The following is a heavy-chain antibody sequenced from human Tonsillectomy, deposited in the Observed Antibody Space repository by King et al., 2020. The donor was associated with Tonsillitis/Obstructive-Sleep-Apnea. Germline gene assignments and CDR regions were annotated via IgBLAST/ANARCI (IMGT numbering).Heavy chain of an antibody. Sequence: QLVQSGADVKKPGSSVKVSCKASGGTFISYAISWVRQAPGQELDWMGGIIPIFGTANYGQKFQGRVTITADESTRTAYMELSSLRSEDTAVYYCASSDDSSGYYYRAFDIWGQGTMVTVSS. CDR1: GGTFISYA. D-gene: IGHD3-22*01. J-gene: IGHJ3*02. CDR3: ASSDDSSGYYYRAFDI. V-gene: IGHV1-69*01. CDR2: IIPIFGTA.